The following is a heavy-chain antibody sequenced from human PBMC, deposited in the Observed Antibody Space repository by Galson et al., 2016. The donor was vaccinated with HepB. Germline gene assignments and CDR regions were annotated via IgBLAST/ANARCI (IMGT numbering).Heavy chain of an antibody. D-gene: IGHD2-15*01. CDR3: ARDPAQRSCNGANCWGAFGI. Sequence: SLRLSCAASGFTFSRSWMTWVRQAPGKGLEWVANIKEDGSEQFYVDSVKGRFTISRDNAKSSLYLHMNSLRAQDTAVYHCARDPAQRSCNGANCWGAFGIWGQGTMVTVSS. CDR1: GFTFSRSW. V-gene: IGHV3-7*01. CDR2: IKEDGSEQ. J-gene: IGHJ3*02.